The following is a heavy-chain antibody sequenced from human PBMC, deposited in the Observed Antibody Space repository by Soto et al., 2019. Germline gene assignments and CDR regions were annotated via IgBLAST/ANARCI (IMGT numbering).Heavy chain of an antibody. D-gene: IGHD5-12*01. V-gene: IGHV3-66*01. CDR3: ANQRGGYDRDFDY. J-gene: IGHJ4*02. Sequence: EVQLVESGGGLVQPGGSLRLSCAASGFTVTSNYMSWVRQAPGKGLEWVSVIYSDGSTYYADSVKGRFTISRDNSKNTLYLQMNSLRAEDTAGYYCANQRGGYDRDFDYWGQGTLVTVSS. CDR2: IYSDGST. CDR1: GFTVTSNY.